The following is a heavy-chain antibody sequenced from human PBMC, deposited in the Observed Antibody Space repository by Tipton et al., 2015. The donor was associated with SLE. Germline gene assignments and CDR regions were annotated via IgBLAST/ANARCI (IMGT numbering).Heavy chain of an antibody. J-gene: IGHJ6*03. CDR3: ARQSVHGASYFYYMDV. Sequence: TLSLTCAVSGFYVSDGFYWGWIRQPPGKGLEWIASIYHSGLTYSNPSLKSRIAFSVDTSKNQFSLRLSSVTAADTAVYYCARQSVHGASYFYYMDVWGKGTTVTVSS. CDR1: GFYVSDGFY. CDR2: IYHSGLT. V-gene: IGHV4-38-2*01. D-gene: IGHD4/OR15-4a*01.